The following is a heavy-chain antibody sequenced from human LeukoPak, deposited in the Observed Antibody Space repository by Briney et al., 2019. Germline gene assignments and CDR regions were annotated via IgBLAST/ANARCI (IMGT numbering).Heavy chain of an antibody. CDR2: MNPNSGNT. Sequence: ASVKVSCKASGYTFTSYDINWVRQATGQGLEWMGWMNPNSGNTGYAQKFQGRVTMTRNTSISTAYMELSSLRSEDTAVYCCARVSRITIFGVVITNAYGMDVWGQGTTVTVSS. V-gene: IGHV1-8*01. D-gene: IGHD3-3*01. CDR3: ARVSRITIFGVVITNAYGMDV. CDR1: GYTFTSYD. J-gene: IGHJ6*02.